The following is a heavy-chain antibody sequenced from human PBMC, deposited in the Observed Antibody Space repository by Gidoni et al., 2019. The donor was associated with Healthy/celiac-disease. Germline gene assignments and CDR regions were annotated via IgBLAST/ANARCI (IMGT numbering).Heavy chain of an antibody. CDR2: IESKRDGGKA. V-gene: IGHV3-15*04. Sequence: EVQLVESGGGLVKPGGSLRLSWSVPGPPFRNPWMNWVRQAPGKGLEWVGLIESKRDGGKADYAAPVKGRFSISRDDSKNTLYLQMNSLKPEDTGVYYCATEGTCSERSCAHFDSWGQGTLVTVSS. CDR3: ATEGTCSERSCAHFDS. CDR1: GPPFRNPW. J-gene: IGHJ4*02. D-gene: IGHD2-15*01.